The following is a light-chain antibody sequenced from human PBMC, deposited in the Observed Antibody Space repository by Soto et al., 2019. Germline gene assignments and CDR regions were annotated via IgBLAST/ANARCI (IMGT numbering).Light chain of an antibody. CDR3: PQYANWFPFT. CDR1: HSVGNK. J-gene: IGKJ5*01. Sequence: EIELTQSPVTLSVSTGERATLSCRASHSVGNKLGWYQQRPGQAPRLLIIGASTRPTGVPAKFSGSGSGTEFSLTINNLQSEDSAIYFCPQYANWFPFTFGQGTRLEI. CDR2: GAS. V-gene: IGKV3-15*01.